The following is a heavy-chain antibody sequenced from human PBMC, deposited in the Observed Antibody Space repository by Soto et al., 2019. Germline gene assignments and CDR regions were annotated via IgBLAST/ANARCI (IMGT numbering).Heavy chain of an antibody. J-gene: IGHJ4*02. D-gene: IGHD2-15*01. CDR1: GYSFTSYW. Sequence: GESLKISCKGSGYSFTSYWIGWVRQMPGKGLEWMGIIYPGDSDTRYSPSFQGQVTISADKSISTAYLQWSSLKASDTAMYYCARPSLGHCSGGSCYSWYFDYWGQGTLVTVSS. CDR2: IYPGDSDT. V-gene: IGHV5-51*01. CDR3: ARPSLGHCSGGSCYSWYFDY.